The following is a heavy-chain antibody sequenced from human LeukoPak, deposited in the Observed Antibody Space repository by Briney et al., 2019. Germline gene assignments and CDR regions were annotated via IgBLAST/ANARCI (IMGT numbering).Heavy chain of an antibody. CDR1: GFTFSSYW. CDR3: ASLYSSGWYGD. CDR2: IKQDGSEK. Sequence: GGSLRLSCAASGFTFSSYWMSWVRQAPGKGLEWVANIKQDGSEKYYVDSVKGRFTISRDNAKNSLYLQMNSLRAEDTAVYYCASLYSSGWYGDWGQGTLVTVSS. D-gene: IGHD6-19*01. V-gene: IGHV3-7*01. J-gene: IGHJ4*02.